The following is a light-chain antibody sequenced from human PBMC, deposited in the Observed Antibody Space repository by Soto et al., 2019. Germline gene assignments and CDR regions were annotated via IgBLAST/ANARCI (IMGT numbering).Light chain of an antibody. J-gene: IGKJ2*01. V-gene: IGKV1-33*01. CDR1: HDIKNY. CDR3: QQFDVLPPYT. CDR2: DAD. Sequence: DIPLTQSPPSLSASEGDRVTITCQASHDIKNYLNWYQQKPGKAPKLLIYDADNLQTGVPSRFSGSGAGTEFTFTIGSLQPDDVATYFCQQFDVLPPYTFGQGTKVEIK.